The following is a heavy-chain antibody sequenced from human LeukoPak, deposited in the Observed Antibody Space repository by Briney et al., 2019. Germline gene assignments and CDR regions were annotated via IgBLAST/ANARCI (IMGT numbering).Heavy chain of an antibody. V-gene: IGHV4-59*12. CDR1: GGSISSYY. CDR3: ARLPGRRFDP. CDR2: IYYRGST. J-gene: IGHJ5*02. Sequence: SETLSLTCTVSGGSISSYYWSWIRQPPGKGLEWIGYIYYRGSTNYNPSLKSRVLISVETSKNQFSLKLSSVTAADTAVYYCARLPGRRFDPWGQGTLVTVSS.